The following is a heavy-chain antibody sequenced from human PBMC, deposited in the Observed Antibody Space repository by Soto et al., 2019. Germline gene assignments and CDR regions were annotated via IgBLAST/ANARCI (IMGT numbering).Heavy chain of an antibody. D-gene: IGHD3-10*01. Sequence: RRLSCAASGFTFRSYAMHWVRQAPGKGLVWVAVISYDGSNKYYADSVKGRFTISRDNSKNTLYLQMNSLRAEDTAVYYCARDTSVYGMDVCRQGTTVTASS. CDR2: ISYDGSNK. J-gene: IGHJ6*02. V-gene: IGHV3-30-3*01. CDR1: GFTFRSYA. CDR3: ARDTSVYGMDV.